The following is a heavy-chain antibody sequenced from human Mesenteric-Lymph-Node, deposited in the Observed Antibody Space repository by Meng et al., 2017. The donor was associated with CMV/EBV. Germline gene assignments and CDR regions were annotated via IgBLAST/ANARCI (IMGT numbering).Heavy chain of an antibody. V-gene: IGHV3-48*03. CDR2: ITSSGSTI. Sequence: GGSLRLSCAASGFTFSSYEMNWVRQAPGKGLEWVSYITSSGSTIYYADSVKGRFTISRDNAKNSLYLQMNILRAEDTAVYYCARERRDAFDIWGQGTMVTVSS. J-gene: IGHJ3*02. CDR3: ARERRDAFDI. CDR1: GFTFSSYE.